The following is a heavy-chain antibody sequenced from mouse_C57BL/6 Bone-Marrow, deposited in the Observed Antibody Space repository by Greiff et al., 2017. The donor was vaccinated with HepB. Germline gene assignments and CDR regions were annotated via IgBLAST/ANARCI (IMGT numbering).Heavy chain of an antibody. V-gene: IGHV1-53*01. Sequence: VQLQQPGTELVKPGASVKLSCKASGYTFTSYWMHWVKQRPGQGLEWIGNINPSNGGTNYNEKFKSKAKLTVDKSSSTAYMQLSSLPSEDSAVYYCATIYYEYGGGFDYWGQGTTLTVSS. CDR1: GYTFTSYW. CDR3: ATIYYEYGGGFDY. D-gene: IGHD2-4*01. CDR2: INPSNGGT. J-gene: IGHJ2*01.